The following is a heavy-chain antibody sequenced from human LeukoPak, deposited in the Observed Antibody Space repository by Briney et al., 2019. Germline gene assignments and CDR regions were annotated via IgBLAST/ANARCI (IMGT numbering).Heavy chain of an antibody. CDR2: ISFGSTYI. D-gene: IGHD3-16*01. J-gene: IGHJ4*02. Sequence: GESLRLSCAASGFNFNIYSMNWVRQAPGRGLEWVSSISFGSTYISYADSVKGRFTISRDDAKKSLYLQMNGLRAEDTAFYYCASGIFYASVQTWSPVWGQGTLVTVSS. CDR3: ASGIFYASVQTWSPV. V-gene: IGHV3-21*01. CDR1: GFNFNIYS.